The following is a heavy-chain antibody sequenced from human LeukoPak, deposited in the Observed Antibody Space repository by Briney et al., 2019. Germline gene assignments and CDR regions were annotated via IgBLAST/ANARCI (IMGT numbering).Heavy chain of an antibody. CDR1: GFTFSSYE. Sequence: GGSLRLSCAASGFTFSSYEMNWVRQAPGKGLEWVSYISSSGSTIYYADSVKGRFTISRDNAKNSLYLQMNSLRAEDTAVYYCARQLSTTPWENWFDPWGQGTLVTVSS. J-gene: IGHJ5*02. CDR3: ARQLSTTPWENWFDP. V-gene: IGHV3-48*03. CDR2: ISSSGSTI. D-gene: IGHD1-1*01.